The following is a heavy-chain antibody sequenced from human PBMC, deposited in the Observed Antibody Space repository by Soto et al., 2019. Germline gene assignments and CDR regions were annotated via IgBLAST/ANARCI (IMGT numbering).Heavy chain of an antibody. D-gene: IGHD2-15*01. CDR2: ISAYNGNT. CDR1: GYTFTSYG. Sequence: QVQLVQSGAEVKKPGASVKVPCKASGYTFTSYGISWVRQAPGQGLEWMGWISAYNGNTNYAQKLQGRVTMTTDTSTSTAYMELRSLRSDDTAVYYCARDAGYCSGGSCYSNHYYYYGMDVWGQGTTVTVSS. V-gene: IGHV1-18*04. J-gene: IGHJ6*02. CDR3: ARDAGYCSGGSCYSNHYYYYGMDV.